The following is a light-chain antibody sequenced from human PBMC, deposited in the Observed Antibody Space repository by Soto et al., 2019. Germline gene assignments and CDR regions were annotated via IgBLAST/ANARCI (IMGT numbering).Light chain of an antibody. V-gene: IGKV1-39*01. J-gene: IGKJ1*01. CDR2: SAS. CDR3: QQSYSTPPWT. CDR1: QSISSY. Sequence: DIQMTQPPSSLSASVRDRVTLTCRASQSISSYLNWYQQKPGKAPKLLIYSASSLQSGVPSRFSGSGSGTDFTLTIRSLQPEDFATYYCQQSYSTPPWTFGQGTKVEIK.